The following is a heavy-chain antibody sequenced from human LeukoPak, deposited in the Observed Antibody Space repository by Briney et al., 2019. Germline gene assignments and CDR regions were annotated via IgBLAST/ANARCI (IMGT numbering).Heavy chain of an antibody. D-gene: IGHD4-17*01. CDR1: GYTFTVYY. J-gene: IGHJ4*02. V-gene: IGHV1-2*02. CDR3: ARDWAVTQDMYYFDY. Sequence: ASVTVSFKASGYTFTVYYMHWVRQAPGQGLEWMGWINPNSGGTNYAQKFQGRVTMTRDTSISTAYMELSRLRSDDTAVYYCARDWAVTQDMYYFDYWGQGTLVTVSS. CDR2: INPNSGGT.